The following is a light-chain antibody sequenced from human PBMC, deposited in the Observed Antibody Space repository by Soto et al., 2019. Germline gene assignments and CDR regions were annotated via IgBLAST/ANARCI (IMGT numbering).Light chain of an antibody. CDR2: GAS. CDR3: QQYNNRPPF. Sequence: EIVMTQSPATLSVSPGERATLSCRASQSVSSNLAWYQQKPGQAPRLLIYGASTRATGIPARFSGSGSGPEFTLTISSLQSEDFAGYSCQQYNNRPPFFGPGTKVDIK. J-gene: IGKJ3*01. V-gene: IGKV3-15*01. CDR1: QSVSSN.